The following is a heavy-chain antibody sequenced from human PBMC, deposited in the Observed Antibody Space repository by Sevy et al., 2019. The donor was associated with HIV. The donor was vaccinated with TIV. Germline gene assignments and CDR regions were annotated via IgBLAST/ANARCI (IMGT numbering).Heavy chain of an antibody. J-gene: IGHJ6*02. CDR1: GFAFSGST. Sequence: GGSLRLSCAASGFAFSGSTVHWVRQASGKGLEWVGRIRSKAYNFAITYAASLKVRFTISRDDSKNTAYLQLNGLKTEDTAVYYCTGGAPYPMDVWGQGTTVTVSS. D-gene: IGHD3-10*01. CDR2: IRSKAYNFAI. CDR3: TGGAPYPMDV. V-gene: IGHV3-73*01.